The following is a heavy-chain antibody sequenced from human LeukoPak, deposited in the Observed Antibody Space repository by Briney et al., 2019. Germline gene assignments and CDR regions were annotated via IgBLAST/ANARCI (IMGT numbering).Heavy chain of an antibody. Sequence: SETLSLTCAVYGGSFSGYYLSWIRQPPGKGLEWIGEINHSGSTNYNPSLKSRVTISVDTSKNQFSLKLSSVTAADTAVYYCARGGYYYDSSGLHYWGQGTLVTVSS. V-gene: IGHV4-34*01. CDR1: GGSFSGYY. CDR3: ARGGYYYDSSGLHY. J-gene: IGHJ4*02. CDR2: INHSGST. D-gene: IGHD3-22*01.